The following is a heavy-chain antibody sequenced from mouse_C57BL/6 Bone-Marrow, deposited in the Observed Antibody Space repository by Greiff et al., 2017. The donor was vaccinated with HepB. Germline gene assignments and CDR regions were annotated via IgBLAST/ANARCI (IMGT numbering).Heavy chain of an antibody. J-gene: IGHJ2*01. V-gene: IGHV5-17*01. CDR2: ISSGSSTI. Sequence: VQLKESGGGLVKPGGSLKLSCAASGFTFSDYGMHWVRQAPEKGLEWVAYISSGSSTIYYADTVKGRFTISRDNAKNTLFLQMTSLRSEDTAMYYCARLLRPFYFDYWGQGTTLTVSS. D-gene: IGHD1-2*01. CDR1: GFTFSDYG. CDR3: ARLLRPFYFDY.